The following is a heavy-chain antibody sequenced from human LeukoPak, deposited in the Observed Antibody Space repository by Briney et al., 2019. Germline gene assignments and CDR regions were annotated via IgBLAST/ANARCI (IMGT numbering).Heavy chain of an antibody. CDR2: FDRGDGET. Sequence: ASVKVSCKVSVNTLTELSMHWVRQAPGKGLEWMGGFDRGDGETIYAQKFQGRVTMTEDTSTDTAYMELSSLRSEDTAVYYCATVVRLRYFDWLLYPPFDYWGQGTLVTVSS. D-gene: IGHD3-9*01. CDR1: VNTLTELS. CDR3: ATVVRLRYFDWLLYPPFDY. V-gene: IGHV1-24*01. J-gene: IGHJ4*02.